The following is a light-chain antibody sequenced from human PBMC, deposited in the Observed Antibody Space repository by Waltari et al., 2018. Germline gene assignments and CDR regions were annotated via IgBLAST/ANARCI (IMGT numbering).Light chain of an antibody. Sequence: QSALTQPRSVSGSPGHSVTISCTGTSTDFGGYDYVSWYQQYPCKAPKIVVYDVSKRPSGVPDRLSGSKSGNTASLTISGLQAEDEADYNCCSYAGRATWAFGGGTKLTVL. CDR3: CSYAGRATWA. J-gene: IGLJ3*02. CDR1: STDFGGYDY. CDR2: DVS. V-gene: IGLV2-11*01.